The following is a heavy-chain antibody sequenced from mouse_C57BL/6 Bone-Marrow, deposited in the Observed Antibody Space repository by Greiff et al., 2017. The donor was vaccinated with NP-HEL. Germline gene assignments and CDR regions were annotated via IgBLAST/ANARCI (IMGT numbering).Heavy chain of an antibody. J-gene: IGHJ4*01. CDR1: GFTFSSYA. Sequence: EVKLVESGEGLVKPGGSLKLSCAASGFTFSSYAMSWVRQTPEKRLEWVAYISSGGDYIYYADTVKGRFTISRDNARNTLYLQMSSLKSEDTAMYYCTRDHRPGYAMDYWGQGTSVTVSS. V-gene: IGHV5-9-1*02. CDR2: ISSGGDYI. CDR3: TRDHRPGYAMDY.